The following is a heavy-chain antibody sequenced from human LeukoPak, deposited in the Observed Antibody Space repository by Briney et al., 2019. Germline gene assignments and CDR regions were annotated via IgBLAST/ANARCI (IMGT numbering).Heavy chain of an antibody. CDR2: IYDSGST. CDR3: AKTLRDSLFDP. J-gene: IGHJ5*02. D-gene: IGHD4-23*01. V-gene: IGHV4-59*12. Sequence: SETLSLTCTVSGGSISSYYWSWIRQPPGKGLEWIGYIYDSGSTNYNPSLMSRVTFSVDTSKNQFSLKRTSVTAADTPGYYFAKTLRDSLFDPWGQGTLVTVSS. CDR1: GGSISSYY.